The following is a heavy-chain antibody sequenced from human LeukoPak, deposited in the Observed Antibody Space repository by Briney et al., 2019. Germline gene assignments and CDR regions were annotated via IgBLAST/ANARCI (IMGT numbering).Heavy chain of an antibody. V-gene: IGHV4-61*01. CDR2: IYYGRST. CDR3: AGVAVLGIDY. Sequence: SETLSLTCTVSSGSVSSGTYYWSWMRQPPGKGLEWIAYIYYGRSTSSNPSLKSRVTISVDTSKNQFSLKLRSVTAADTAVYYCAGVAVLGIDYWGQGVLVTVSS. D-gene: IGHD4/OR15-4a*01. CDR1: SGSVSSGTYY. J-gene: IGHJ4*02.